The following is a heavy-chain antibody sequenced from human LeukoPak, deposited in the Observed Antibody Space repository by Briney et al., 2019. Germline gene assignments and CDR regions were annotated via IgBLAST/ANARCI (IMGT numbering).Heavy chain of an antibody. D-gene: IGHD1-14*01. V-gene: IGHV4-39*01. Sequence: PSETLSLTCTVSGGSISSSSYYWGWIRQPPGKGLEWIGSIYYSGSTYYNPSLKSRVTISVDTSKNQFSLKLSSVTAADTAVYYCARLRSGMDFDYWGQGTLVTVSS. J-gene: IGHJ4*02. CDR2: IYYSGST. CDR3: ARLRSGMDFDY. CDR1: GGSISSSSYY.